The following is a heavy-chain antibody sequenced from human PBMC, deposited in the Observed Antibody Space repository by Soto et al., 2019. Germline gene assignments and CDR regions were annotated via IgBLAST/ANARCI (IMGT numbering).Heavy chain of an antibody. Sequence: QISLKESGPALVKPTQTLTLTCSFSGFSLTTTGVGVGWIRQPPGKALEWLALIYWDADERYNPSLKNRLTITKDTSKNLVVLTMTNVDPVDTATYYCALGIAARPFDSWGQGTLVTVSS. D-gene: IGHD6-6*01. CDR3: ALGIAARPFDS. CDR1: GFSLTTTGVG. V-gene: IGHV2-5*02. J-gene: IGHJ4*02. CDR2: IYWDADE.